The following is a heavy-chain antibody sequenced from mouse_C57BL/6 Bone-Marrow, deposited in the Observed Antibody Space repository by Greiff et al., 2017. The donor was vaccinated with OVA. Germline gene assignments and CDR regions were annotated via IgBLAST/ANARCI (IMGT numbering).Heavy chain of an antibody. CDR1: GYTFTNYW. CDR3: ARVGLRWYFDV. V-gene: IGHV1-63*01. D-gene: IGHD2-4*01. CDR2: IYPGGGYT. Sequence: QVQLQQSGAELVRPGTSVKMSCKASGYTFTNYWIGWAKQRPGHGLEWIGDIYPGGGYTNYNEKFKGKATLTADKSSSTAYMQFSSLTSEDSAIYYCARVGLRWYFDVWGTGTTVTVSS. J-gene: IGHJ1*03.